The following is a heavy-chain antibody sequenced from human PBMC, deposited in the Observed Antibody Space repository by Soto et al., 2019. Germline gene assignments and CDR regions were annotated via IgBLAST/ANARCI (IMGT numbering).Heavy chain of an antibody. Sequence: SATLSLTCTVSGDSIRKSYWAWIRQPQGKELEWIGYVHSNENTHHNPSLKSRVTISMDTSKNQFTLNLNSVTAADTAVYYCARHLRETKGYCSQFDSWGKAPLVTSPQ. D-gene: IGHD2-21*01. V-gene: IGHV4-59*08. CDR3: ARHLRETKGYCSQFDS. CDR1: GDSIRKSY. J-gene: IGHJ4*02. CDR2: VHSNENT.